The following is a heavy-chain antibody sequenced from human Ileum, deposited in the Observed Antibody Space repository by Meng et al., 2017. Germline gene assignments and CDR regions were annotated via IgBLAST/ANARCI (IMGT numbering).Heavy chain of an antibody. D-gene: IGHD3-22*01. CDR1: GSW. Sequence: LQSSGPRGVPSSGGLSLTCAVCGSWWSWGRQPQVKGLEWIGEIFQSGRTNYNPSLTRRVSITIAQDKSQIPLQLRVDTVADTAVYSCATSNDSDVYYLGYWGQGTLVTVSS. V-gene: IGHV4-4*02. CDR2: IFQSGRT. J-gene: IGHJ4*02. CDR3: ATSNDSDVYYLGY.